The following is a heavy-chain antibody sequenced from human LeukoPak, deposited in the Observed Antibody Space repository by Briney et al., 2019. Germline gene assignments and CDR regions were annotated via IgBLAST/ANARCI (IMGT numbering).Heavy chain of an antibody. Sequence: PGGSLRLSCAASGFAFNIYSMNWVRQAPGKGLEWISYMTGDGKTINYADSVKGRFTISRDNAENSLFLQMNSLRAEDTAIYYCARSRDWYADYWGQGSLVTVSS. CDR2: MTGDGKTI. J-gene: IGHJ4*02. D-gene: IGHD3-9*01. CDR3: ARSRDWYADY. CDR1: GFAFNIYS. V-gene: IGHV3-48*01.